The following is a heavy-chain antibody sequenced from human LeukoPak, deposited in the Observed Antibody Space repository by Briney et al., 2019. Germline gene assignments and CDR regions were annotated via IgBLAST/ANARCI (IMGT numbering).Heavy chain of an antibody. CDR1: GFTFSDYG. CDR3: AKDRGSVSTSSQGEYYFDY. J-gene: IGHJ4*02. V-gene: IGHV3-33*06. Sequence: GGSLRLSCTASGFTFSDYGMHWVRQPPGKGLEWVAIIWYDGSNKKYEDSVKGRFTISRDNSKNTLYLQMNSLRAEDTAVYYCAKDRGSVSTSSQGEYYFDYWGQGTLVTVSS. D-gene: IGHD6-6*01. CDR2: IWYDGSNK.